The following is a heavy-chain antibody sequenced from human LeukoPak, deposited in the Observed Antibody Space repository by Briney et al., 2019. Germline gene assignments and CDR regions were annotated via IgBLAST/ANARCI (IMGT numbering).Heavy chain of an antibody. V-gene: IGHV3-23*01. CDR1: GFTFSTNY. D-gene: IGHD1-1*01. J-gene: IGHJ4*02. Sequence: GGSLRLSCTASGFTFSTNYLSWVRQAPGKGLEWVSAISGSGDTTYYAGSVKGRFTISRDNSKSTLYLQMNSLRAEDMAVYYCYPPDGSYWGQGTLVTVSS. CDR2: ISGSGDTT. CDR3: YPPDGSY.